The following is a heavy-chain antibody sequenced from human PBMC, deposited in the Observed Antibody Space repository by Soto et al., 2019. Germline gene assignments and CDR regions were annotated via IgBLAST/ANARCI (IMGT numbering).Heavy chain of an antibody. Sequence: QVQLVESGGGVVQPGRSLRLSCAASGFTFRHYGMHWVRQAPGKGLEWVAVIFYDGCNEYYADSVRGRFTVSRDNSGNRVYLQRNSLRVEDTTVYYCVTEWGSGVHRSWLDLWGQGTAVVVSS. CDR1: GFTFRHYG. D-gene: IGHD6-13*01. J-gene: IGHJ6*02. V-gene: IGHV3-33*01. CDR2: IFYDGCNE. CDR3: VTEWGSGVHRSWLDL.